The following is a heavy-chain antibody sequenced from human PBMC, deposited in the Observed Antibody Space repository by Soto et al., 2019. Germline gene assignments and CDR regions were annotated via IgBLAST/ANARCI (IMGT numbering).Heavy chain of an antibody. CDR1: GGSVSRGGFF. CDR2: TSHSGNT. J-gene: IGHJ6*02. CDR3: ARVSGSYYYGMDV. V-gene: IGHV4-30-2*01. Sequence: SETLSLPCGGSGGSVSRGGFFWNWFRQPPGKVLEWIGYTSHSGNTYYNPSLKSRVSISMDRSKNQFSLSLSSLTAADTAVYYCARVSGSYYYGMDVWAKGPRSPSP. D-gene: IGHD1-26*01.